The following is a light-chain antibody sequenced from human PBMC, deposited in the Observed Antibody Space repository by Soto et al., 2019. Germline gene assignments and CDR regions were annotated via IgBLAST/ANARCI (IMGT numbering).Light chain of an antibody. CDR3: QQYHSYPYT. J-gene: IGKJ2*01. V-gene: IGKV1-5*01. CDR1: QSISSW. CDR2: DAS. Sequence: DIQMTQSPSTLSASVGDRVTITCRASQSISSWLAWYQQKPGKAPKLLIYDASSLESGVPSRFSGSGSGTEFTLTISRLQPDDFATYYCQQYHSYPYTFGQGTKLEIK.